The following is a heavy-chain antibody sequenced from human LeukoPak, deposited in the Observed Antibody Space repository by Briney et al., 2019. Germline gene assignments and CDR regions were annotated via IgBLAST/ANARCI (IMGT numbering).Heavy chain of an antibody. V-gene: IGHV3-33*06. Sequence: GGSPRLSCAASGFTFSSYGMHWVRQAPGKGLEWVAVIWYDGSNKYYADSVKGRFTISRDNSKNTLYLQMNSLRAEDTAVYYCAKSGTNYYYYMDVWGKGTTVTVSS. CDR3: AKSGTNYYYYMDV. D-gene: IGHD3-10*01. CDR2: IWYDGSNK. J-gene: IGHJ6*03. CDR1: GFTFSSYG.